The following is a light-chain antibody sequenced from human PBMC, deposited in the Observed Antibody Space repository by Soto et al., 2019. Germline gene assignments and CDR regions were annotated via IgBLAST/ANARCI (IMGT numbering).Light chain of an antibody. V-gene: IGLV1-44*01. CDR1: SSNIGSNP. CDR2: INT. Sequence: QSVLTQPPSASGTPGQRVTISCSGGSSNIGSNPVDWYQQLPGTAPKLLIFINTERPSGVPDRFSGSKSGTSASLAISGLQSEDEADYYCAAWDDTLNGPVFGGGTKLTVL. CDR3: AAWDDTLNGPV. J-gene: IGLJ3*02.